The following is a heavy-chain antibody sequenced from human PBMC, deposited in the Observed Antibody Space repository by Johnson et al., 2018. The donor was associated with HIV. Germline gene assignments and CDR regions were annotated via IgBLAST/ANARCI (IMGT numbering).Heavy chain of an antibody. CDR1: GFTFSSYC. D-gene: IGHD6-6*01. CDR3: ARDRAPFYSSSSTPFDVFDF. J-gene: IGHJ3*01. V-gene: IGHV3-30*03. Sequence: QVQLVESGGGVVQPGRSLRLSCAASGFTFSSYCMHWVRQAPGKGLEWVAVLSYDGGNKYYADSVKGRFTISRANSKTTLYLHMNSLRAEDSAVYYCARDRAPFYSSSSTPFDVFDFWGQGTMVTVSS. CDR2: LSYDGGNK.